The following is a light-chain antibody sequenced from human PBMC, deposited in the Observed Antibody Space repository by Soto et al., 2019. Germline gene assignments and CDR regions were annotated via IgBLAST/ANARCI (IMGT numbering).Light chain of an antibody. CDR2: TVS. CDR3: MQRIEFPLT. J-gene: IGKJ4*01. V-gene: IGKV2-40*01. CDR1: ESVLDSDDGNTY. Sequence: DILMTQPPLSLPVTPGEPASMSCRSSESVLDSDDGNTYLDWYLQKPGQSPQLLIYTVSYRASGVPDRFSGSGSGTDFTLKISRVEAEDVGVYYCMQRIEFPLTFGGGTKVDIK.